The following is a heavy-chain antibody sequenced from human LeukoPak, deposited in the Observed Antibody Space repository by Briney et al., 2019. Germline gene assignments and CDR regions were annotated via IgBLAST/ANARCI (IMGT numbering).Heavy chain of an antibody. J-gene: IGHJ4*02. V-gene: IGHV1-2*02. CDR3: ARAQRLLWFGELSGGY. D-gene: IGHD3-10*01. CDR1: GYTFTGYY. CDR2: INPNSGGT. Sequence: ASVKVSCKASGYTFTGYYMHWVRQAPGQGLEWMGWINPNSGGTNYAQKFQGRVTMTRDTSISTAYMELSRLRSDDTAVYYCARAQRLLWFGELSGGYWGQGTLVTVSS.